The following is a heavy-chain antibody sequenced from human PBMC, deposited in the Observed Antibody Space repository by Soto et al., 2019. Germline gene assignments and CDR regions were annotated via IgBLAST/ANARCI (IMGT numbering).Heavy chain of an antibody. CDR1: GFTFSSYE. Sequence: EVQLVESGGGLVQPGGSLRLSCAASGFTFSSYEMNCVRQAPGKGLEWVSYISSSGSTIYYADSVKGRFTISRDNAKNSLYLQMNSLRAEDTAVYYCARVGSPYDSSGDLDYWGQGTLVTVSS. D-gene: IGHD3-22*01. V-gene: IGHV3-48*03. J-gene: IGHJ4*02. CDR3: ARVGSPYDSSGDLDY. CDR2: ISSSGSTI.